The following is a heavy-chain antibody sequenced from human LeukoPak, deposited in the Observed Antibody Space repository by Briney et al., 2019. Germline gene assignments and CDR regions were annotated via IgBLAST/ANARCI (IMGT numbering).Heavy chain of an antibody. V-gene: IGHV4-4*09. D-gene: IGHD3-10*01. J-gene: IGHJ4*02. CDR1: GDSFGGYY. Sequence: SETLSLTCTVSGDSFGGYYWTWIRQPPGKGLEGIGYIHTSGGTNYNPSLKSRVTMSVDTSKNQFSLKMTSVTAADTAVYFCARQAYYSPSGSWTGFDFWGQGTLASVSS. CDR3: ARQAYYSPSGSWTGFDF. CDR2: IHTSGGT.